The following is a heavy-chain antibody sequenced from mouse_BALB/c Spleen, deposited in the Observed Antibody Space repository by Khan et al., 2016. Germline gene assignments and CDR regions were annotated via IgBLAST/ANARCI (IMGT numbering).Heavy chain of an antibody. CDR3: ARSGNYYVDY. CDR1: GYTFTSYW. D-gene: IGHD2-1*01. Sequence: QAQLQQSGAELAKPGASVKMSCKASGYTFTSYWMHWVKQRPGQGLEWIGYINPSTGYTEYNQKFKDKATLTADKSSSTAYMQLSSLTSEDSAVYYCARSGNYYVDYWGQGTTLTVSS. V-gene: IGHV1-7*01. J-gene: IGHJ2*01. CDR2: INPSTGYT.